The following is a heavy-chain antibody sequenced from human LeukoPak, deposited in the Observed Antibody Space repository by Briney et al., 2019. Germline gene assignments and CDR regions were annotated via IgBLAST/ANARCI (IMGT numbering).Heavy chain of an antibody. D-gene: IGHD3-16*01. J-gene: IGHJ4*02. CDR3: ARDQVITYFDY. V-gene: IGHV3-33*01. CDR1: GFTFSSYG. CDR2: IWYDGSNK. Sequence: PGGSLRLSCAASGFTFSSYGMHWVRQAPGKWLEWVAVIWYDGSNKYYADSVKGRFAISRDNSKNTLYLQMNSLRAEDTAVYYCARDQVITYFDYWGQGTLVTVSS.